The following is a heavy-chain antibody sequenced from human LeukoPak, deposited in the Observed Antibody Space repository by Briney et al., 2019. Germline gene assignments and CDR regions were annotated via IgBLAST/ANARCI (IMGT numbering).Heavy chain of an antibody. CDR2: IKQDGSEK. D-gene: IGHD3-3*01. CDR3: ARGGVRAWRVPFDY. V-gene: IGHV3-7*01. Sequence: GGSLRLSCAASGFTFSSYWMSWVRQAPGKGLEWVANIKQDGSEKYYVDSVKGRFTISRDNAKNSLYLQMNSLRAEDTAVYYCARGGVRAWRVPFDYWGQGTLATVSS. J-gene: IGHJ4*02. CDR1: GFTFSSYW.